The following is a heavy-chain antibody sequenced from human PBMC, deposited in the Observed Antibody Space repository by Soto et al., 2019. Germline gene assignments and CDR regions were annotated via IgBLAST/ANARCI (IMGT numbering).Heavy chain of an antibody. V-gene: IGHV1-69*02. CDR1: GGTFSSYT. CDR2: IIPILGIA. J-gene: IGHJ4*02. CDR3: AGGGGSTYYYDSSGYHSPFDY. Sequence: ASVKVSCKASGGTFSSYTISWVRQAPGQGLEWMGRIIPILGIANYAQKFQGRVTITADKSTSTAYMELSSLRSEDTAVYYCAGGGGSTYYYDSSGYHSPFDYWGQGTLVTVSS. D-gene: IGHD3-22*01.